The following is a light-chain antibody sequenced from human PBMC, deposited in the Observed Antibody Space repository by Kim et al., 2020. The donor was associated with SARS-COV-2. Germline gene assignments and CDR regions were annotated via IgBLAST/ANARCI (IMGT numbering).Light chain of an antibody. J-gene: IGKJ5*01. CDR3: LQHSTYPIT. V-gene: IGKV1-17*01. Sequence: ASVGDRATITCRASQDIRNDLGWYQQNPGRAPKRLIYGASSLQSGVPSRFSGSGSGTEFTPTISSVQPEDFATYFCLQHSTYPITFGQGTRLEIK. CDR1: QDIRND. CDR2: GAS.